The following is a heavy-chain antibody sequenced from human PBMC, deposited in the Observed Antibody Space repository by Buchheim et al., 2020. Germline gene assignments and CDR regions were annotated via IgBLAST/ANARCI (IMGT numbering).Heavy chain of an antibody. V-gene: IGHV4-39*01. CDR2: IYYSGST. Sequence: QLQLQESGPGLVKPSETLSLTCTVSGGSISSSSYYWGWIRQPPGKGLEWIGSIYYSGSTYYNPSLKSRVTISVDTSKNQFSLKLSSVTAADTAVYYCARVGPYYYYYYGMDVWGQGTT. D-gene: IGHD1-26*01. CDR1: GGSISSSSYY. J-gene: IGHJ6*02. CDR3: ARVGPYYYYYYGMDV.